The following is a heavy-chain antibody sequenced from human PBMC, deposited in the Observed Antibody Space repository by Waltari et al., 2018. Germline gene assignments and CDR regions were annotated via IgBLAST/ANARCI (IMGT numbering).Heavy chain of an antibody. V-gene: IGHV4-39*01. D-gene: IGHD1-1*01. Sequence: QLQLQESGPGLVKSSGTLSLTCTVSGDSISSTTYYWGWIRQPPGKGLEWIGNVYYTGSTSSNPSLKSRVTISVDTPNNQFALELRSVTAADTAVYYCATHASTWYDGDNWFDPWGQGTLVTVSS. CDR2: VYYTGST. J-gene: IGHJ5*02. CDR3: ATHASTWYDGDNWFDP. CDR1: GDSISSTTYY.